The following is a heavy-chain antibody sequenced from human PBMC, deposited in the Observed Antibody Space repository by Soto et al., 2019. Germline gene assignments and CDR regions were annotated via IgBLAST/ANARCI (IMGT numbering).Heavy chain of an antibody. CDR1: GFTFSNAW. J-gene: IGHJ4*02. Sequence: VQLVESGGGLVKPGGSLRLSCAASGFTFSNAWMSWVRQPPGKGLEWFGRIKSKTDGGTTDYVAPVKGRFIISRDDSKNMVYLQMNSLKTEDTAMYYCTTGQVAGTRDYWGQGTLVTVSA. CDR3: TTGQVAGTRDY. CDR2: IKSKTDGGTT. V-gene: IGHV3-15*01. D-gene: IGHD6-19*01.